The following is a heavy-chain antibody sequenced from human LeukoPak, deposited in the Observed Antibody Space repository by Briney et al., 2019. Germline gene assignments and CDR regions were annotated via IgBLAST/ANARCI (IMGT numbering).Heavy chain of an antibody. V-gene: IGHV1-2*06. CDR1: GHTFTDYY. Sequence: ASVKVSCKASGHTFTDYYVHWVRQAPGQGLEWMGRINPNNGGTHYAQTFQGRVTMTRDTSISTAYMELSRLRFDDTAVYYCYLEGVPVTGTSYYWGQGTLVTVSS. D-gene: IGHD6-19*01. CDR2: INPNNGGT. CDR3: YLEGVPVTGTSYY. J-gene: IGHJ4*02.